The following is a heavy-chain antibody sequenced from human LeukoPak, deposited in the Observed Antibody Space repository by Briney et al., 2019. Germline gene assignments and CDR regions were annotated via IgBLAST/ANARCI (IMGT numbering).Heavy chain of an antibody. Sequence: PSETLSLTCAVYGGSFSGYYWSWIRQPPGKGLEWIGEINHSGSTNYNPSLKSRVTISVDTSKNQFSLKLSSVTAADTAVYYCARASGGSHPYYYYYMDVWGKGTTVTISS. J-gene: IGHJ6*03. CDR3: ARASGGSHPYYYYYMDV. CDR1: GGSFSGYY. D-gene: IGHD2-15*01. CDR2: INHSGST. V-gene: IGHV4-34*01.